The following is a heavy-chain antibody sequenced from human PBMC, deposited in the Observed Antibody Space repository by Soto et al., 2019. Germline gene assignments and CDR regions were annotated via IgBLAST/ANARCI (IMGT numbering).Heavy chain of an antibody. CDR3: ARDGGYCSSTSCYGGYFDY. D-gene: IGHD2-2*01. CDR2: ISYDGSNK. CDR1: VFTFSSYA. J-gene: IGHJ4*02. V-gene: IGHV3-30-3*01. Sequence: GGSLRLSCAPSVFTFSSYAMNWVRQAPGKGLEWVAVISYDGSNKYYADSVKGRFTISRDSSKNTLYLQMNSLRAEDTAVYYCARDGGYCSSTSCYGGYFDYWGQGTLVTVSS.